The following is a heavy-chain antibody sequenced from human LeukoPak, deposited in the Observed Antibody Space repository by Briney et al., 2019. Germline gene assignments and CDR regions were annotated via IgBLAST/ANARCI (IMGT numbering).Heavy chain of an antibody. CDR1: GFSFSSYW. D-gene: IGHD6-19*01. CDR3: ARDRSGWSWFDP. CDR2: IKEDGTQK. J-gene: IGHJ5*02. Sequence: SGGSLRLSCEASGFSFSSYWMTWVRQAPGKGLEWVVNIKEDGTQKYYVDSVKGRFTISRDNSKNTLYLQMNSLRAEDTAVYYCARDRSGWSWFDPWGQGTLVTVSS. V-gene: IGHV3-7*01.